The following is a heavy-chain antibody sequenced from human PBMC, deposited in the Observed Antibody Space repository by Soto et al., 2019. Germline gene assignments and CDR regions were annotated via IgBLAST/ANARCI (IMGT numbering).Heavy chain of an antibody. CDR2: IYYSGST. CDR1: GGSVSSGSYY. J-gene: IGHJ6*02. D-gene: IGHD6-13*01. V-gene: IGHV4-61*01. CDR3: ARTSQGIAAAGGGDYYYYGMDV. Sequence: QVQLQESGPGLVKPSETLSLTCTVSGGSVSSGSYYWSWIRQPPGKGLEWIGYIYYSGSTNYNPSLKSRVTISVDTSKNQFSLKLSSVTAADTAVYYCARTSQGIAAAGGGDYYYYGMDVWGQGTTVTVSS.